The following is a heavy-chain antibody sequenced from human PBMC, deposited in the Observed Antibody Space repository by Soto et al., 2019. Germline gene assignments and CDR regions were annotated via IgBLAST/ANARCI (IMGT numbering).Heavy chain of an antibody. CDR3: VRDCSRWGFTR. CDR2: IGGTDTFT. CDR1: GFTFKNYN. V-gene: IGHV3-21*04. D-gene: IGHD3-10*01. J-gene: IGHJ4*02. Sequence: EVQLVESGGGLVKPGESLRLSCVASGFTFKNYNMNWVRQAPGKGLEWVSYIGGTDTFTYYADSVEGRFSISRDNAKNLLFLQMNSLRAEDKDVYFCVRDCSRWGFTRWGQGTLVTVSS.